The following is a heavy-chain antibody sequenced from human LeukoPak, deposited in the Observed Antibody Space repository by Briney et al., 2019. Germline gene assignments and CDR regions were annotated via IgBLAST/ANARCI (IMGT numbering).Heavy chain of an antibody. Sequence: ASVKVSCKASGYTFTSYYMNWVRQAPGQGLEWMGMINPSGGSTSYARKFQGRVTMTRDTSTSTVYMELSSLRSEDTAVYYCARGSINYNSGGYYDNPPLDYWGQGTLITVSS. V-gene: IGHV1-46*01. D-gene: IGHD3-22*01. CDR2: INPSGGST. J-gene: IGHJ4*02. CDR3: ARGSINYNSGGYYDNPPLDY. CDR1: GYTFTSYY.